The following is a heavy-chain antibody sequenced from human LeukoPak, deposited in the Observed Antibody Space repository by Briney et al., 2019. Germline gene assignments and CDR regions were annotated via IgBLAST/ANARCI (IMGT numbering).Heavy chain of an antibody. Sequence: GGSLRLSCAAAGFTFSSCWMQWVRQAPGKGLVWVSRIDSDGSSTYYADSLKGRFTISRDHAQNTLYLQTNSLRAEDTAVYYCASEGGSHFDPPDFRGQGTLVTLPP. J-gene: IGHJ4*02. V-gene: IGHV3-74*01. CDR1: GFTFSSCW. CDR2: IDSDGSST. D-gene: IGHD1-26*01. CDR3: ASEGGSHFDPPDF.